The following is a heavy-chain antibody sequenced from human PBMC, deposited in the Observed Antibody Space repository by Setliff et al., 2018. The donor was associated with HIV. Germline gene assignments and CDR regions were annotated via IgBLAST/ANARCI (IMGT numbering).Heavy chain of an antibody. CDR2: VNPSGGST. D-gene: IGHD3-16*02. V-gene: IGHV1-46*02. J-gene: IGHJ4*02. Sequence: ASVKVSCKASGYSFYEYYIHWLRQVPGQGLEWMGMVNPSGGSTVYAQKFQGRVTMTSDTSTTTAYMELSSLRSEDTAVYYCARDVTKDMITFGEVIVTSRGYFDSWGQGTQVTVSS. CDR3: ARDVTKDMITFGEVIVTSRGYFDS. CDR1: GYSFYEYY.